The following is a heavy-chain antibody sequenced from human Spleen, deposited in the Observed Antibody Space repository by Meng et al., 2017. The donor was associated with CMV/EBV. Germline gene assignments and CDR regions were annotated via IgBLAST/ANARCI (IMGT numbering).Heavy chain of an antibody. CDR3: AKELGNGMDV. Sequence: GESLKISCAASGVTFSDYYVNWVRQPPGKGLEWVSYISLKDSSTSFSDSVKGRFTISKDNANKSVFLQMKGLRAEDTAVYYCAKELGNGMDVWGPGTAVTVSS. D-gene: IGHD3-16*01. J-gene: IGHJ6*02. V-gene: IGHV3-11*04. CDR2: ISLKDSST. CDR1: GVTFSDYY.